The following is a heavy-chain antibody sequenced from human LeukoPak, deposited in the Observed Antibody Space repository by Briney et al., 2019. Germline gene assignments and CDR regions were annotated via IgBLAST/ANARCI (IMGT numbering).Heavy chain of an antibody. CDR2: INSDGSST. Sequence: GGSLRLSCAASGFTFSSYWMHWVRQAPGKGLVWVSRINSDGSSTSYADSVKGRFTISRDNSKNTLYLQMNSLRAEDTAVYYCAKDSGSYWAPCLDYWGQGTLVTVSS. CDR3: AKDSGSYWAPCLDY. V-gene: IGHV3-74*01. D-gene: IGHD1-26*01. CDR1: GFTFSSYW. J-gene: IGHJ4*02.